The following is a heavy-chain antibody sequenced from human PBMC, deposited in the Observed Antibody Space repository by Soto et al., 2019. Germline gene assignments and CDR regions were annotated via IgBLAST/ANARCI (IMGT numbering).Heavy chain of an antibody. J-gene: IGHJ4*02. D-gene: IGHD4-17*01. V-gene: IGHV3-30-3*01. Sequence: QVQLVESGGGVVQPGRSLRLSCAASGFTFSSYAMHWVRQAPGKGLEWVAVISYDGSNKYYADSVKGRFTISRDNSKNTLYLQMNSLRAEDTAVYYCARDNGDYGDSYYFDYWGQGTLVTVSS. CDR2: ISYDGSNK. CDR3: ARDNGDYGDSYYFDY. CDR1: GFTFSSYA.